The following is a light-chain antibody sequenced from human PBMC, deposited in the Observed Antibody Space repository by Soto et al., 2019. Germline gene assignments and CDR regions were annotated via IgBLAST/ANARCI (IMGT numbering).Light chain of an antibody. CDR1: TSNIGSNT. J-gene: IGLJ3*02. CDR3: AAWDDGFWV. CDR2: SDD. Sequence: QAVVTQPPSASGTPGQRVTISCSGSTSNIGSNTVSWYQQLLGAAPKLLIHSDDQRPSGVPDRFSGSKSGTSASLAISGLQSEDEADYYCAAWDDGFWVFGGGTKLTVL. V-gene: IGLV1-44*01.